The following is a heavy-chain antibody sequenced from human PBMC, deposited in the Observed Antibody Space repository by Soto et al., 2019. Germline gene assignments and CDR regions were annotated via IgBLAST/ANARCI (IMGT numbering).Heavy chain of an antibody. V-gene: IGHV3-53*04. CDR2: IYSGGST. CDR1: GFTVSSNY. CDR3: ARDGSSGLSLGAFDI. J-gene: IGHJ3*02. Sequence: EVQLVESGGGLVQPGGSLRLSCAASGFTVSSNYMSWVRQAPGKGLEWVSVIYSGGSTYYADSVKGRFTISRHNSTNTLYIQMNSLIAEDTAVYYCARDGSSGLSLGAFDIWGQGTMVTVSS. D-gene: IGHD3-22*01.